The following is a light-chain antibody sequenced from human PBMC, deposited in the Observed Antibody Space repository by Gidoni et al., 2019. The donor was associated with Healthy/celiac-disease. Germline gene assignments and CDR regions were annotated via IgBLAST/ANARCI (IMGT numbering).Light chain of an antibody. J-gene: IGLJ1*01. Sequence: QSALTQPPSASGSPGQSVTISCTGTSSAVGGYNYVSWYQQHPGKSPKLMIYEVSKRPSGFPDRFSGSKSGNTASLTVSGLQAEDEADYYCSSYAGSNSYVFGTGTKVTVL. CDR1: SSAVGGYNY. CDR3: SSYAGSNSYV. CDR2: EVS. V-gene: IGLV2-8*01.